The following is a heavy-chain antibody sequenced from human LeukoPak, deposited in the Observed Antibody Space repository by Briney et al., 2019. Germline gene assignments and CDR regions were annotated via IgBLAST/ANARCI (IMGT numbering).Heavy chain of an antibody. Sequence: GASVKVSCKASGSTFTSYYMLWVRQAPGQGLEWMGIINPSGGSTSYAQKFQGRVTMTRDTSTSTVYMELSSLRSEDTAVYYCARRNPSTSCYDYWGQGTLVTVSS. CDR2: INPSGGST. CDR1: GSTFTSYY. J-gene: IGHJ4*02. D-gene: IGHD2-2*01. V-gene: IGHV1-46*01. CDR3: ARRNPSTSCYDY.